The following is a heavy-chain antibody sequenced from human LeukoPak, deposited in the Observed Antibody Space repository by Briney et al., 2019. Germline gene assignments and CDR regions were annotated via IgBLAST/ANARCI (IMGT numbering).Heavy chain of an antibody. Sequence: GGSLRLSCEGSGFTFSNYWMGWVRQAPGKGLQWVANIKTDGSEKYYVDSVKGRFTISRDNAKNSLYLQMNSLRAEDTAVYYCARDSSSPNGAFDIWGQGTMVTVSS. V-gene: IGHV3-7*01. CDR2: IKTDGSEK. D-gene: IGHD2-8*01. J-gene: IGHJ3*02. CDR1: GFTFSNYW. CDR3: ARDSSSPNGAFDI.